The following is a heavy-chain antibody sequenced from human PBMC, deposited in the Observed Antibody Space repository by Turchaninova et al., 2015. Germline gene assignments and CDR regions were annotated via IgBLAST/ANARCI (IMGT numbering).Heavy chain of an antibody. CDR1: GFTFDDFA. J-gene: IGHJ2*01. V-gene: IGHV3-9*01. D-gene: IGHD3-10*01. CDR2: ISWNSNNI. Sequence: GESGGDLVQPGRSLRLSCAASGFTFDDFAIHWVRQAPGKGLEWVSGISWNSNNIVYADSVRGRFTISRDNAKDSRYLQMSSLRTEDTALYYCARKSIPRGSGTSIYWNFDLWGRGTLVTVSS. CDR3: ARKSIPRGSGTSIYWNFDL.